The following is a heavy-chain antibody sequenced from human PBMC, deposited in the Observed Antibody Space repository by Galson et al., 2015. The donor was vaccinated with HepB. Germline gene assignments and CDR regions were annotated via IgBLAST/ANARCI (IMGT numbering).Heavy chain of an antibody. CDR2: FDPGDGEA. D-gene: IGHD6-13*01. CDR3: ARVAATGPLDY. V-gene: IGHV1-24*01. J-gene: IGHJ4*02. Sequence: SVKVSCKVSGYTLTELSVHWVRQAPGKGLEWMGGFDPGDGEAFYAQKFQGRLTLTEDPSIDTAYMELSGLRSDDTALYFCARVAATGPLDYWDQGTLVTVSS. CDR1: GYTLTELS.